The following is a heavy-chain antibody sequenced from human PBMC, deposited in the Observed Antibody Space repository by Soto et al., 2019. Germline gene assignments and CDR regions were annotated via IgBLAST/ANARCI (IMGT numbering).Heavy chain of an antibody. CDR3: ASGTYYYDSSGYQDDY. CDR2: INAGNGNT. J-gene: IGHJ4*02. Sequence: GASVKVSCKASGYTFTSYAMHWVRQAPGQRLEWMGWINAGNGNTKYSQKFQGRVTITRDTSASTAYMELSSLRSEDTAVYYCASGTYYYDSSGYQDDYWGQGTLVTVSS. CDR1: GYTFTSYA. D-gene: IGHD3-22*01. V-gene: IGHV1-3*01.